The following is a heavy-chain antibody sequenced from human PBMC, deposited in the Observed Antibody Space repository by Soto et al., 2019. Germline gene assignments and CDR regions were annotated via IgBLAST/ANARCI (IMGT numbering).Heavy chain of an antibody. Sequence: QVQLVQSGAEMKKPESSVNVSCKASGGSISNYGVSWVRQAPGQGLEWMGLIIPIFGTTSYAQKFQSRVTITADKSTSTAYMELTSLIFEDTAVYYCARDRSTGGFDSWGQGTLVIVSS. CDR2: IIPIFGTT. D-gene: IGHD7-27*01. CDR1: GGSISNYG. CDR3: ARDRSTGGFDS. V-gene: IGHV1-69*06. J-gene: IGHJ4*02.